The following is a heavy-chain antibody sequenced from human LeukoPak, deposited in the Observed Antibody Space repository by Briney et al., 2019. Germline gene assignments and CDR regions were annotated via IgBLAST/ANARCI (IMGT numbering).Heavy chain of an antibody. J-gene: IGHJ4*02. CDR3: AKFDYGDY. CDR2: ISGSGGNT. V-gene: IGHV3-23*01. Sequence: GGSLRLSCAASGFTFSAYAMNWVRQAPGKGLEWVSGISGSGGNTYYADSVKGRFTTSRDNSKNTLYLQIHSLRAEDTAVYYCAKFDYGDYWGQGTLVTVSS. D-gene: IGHD4-17*01. CDR1: GFTFSAYA.